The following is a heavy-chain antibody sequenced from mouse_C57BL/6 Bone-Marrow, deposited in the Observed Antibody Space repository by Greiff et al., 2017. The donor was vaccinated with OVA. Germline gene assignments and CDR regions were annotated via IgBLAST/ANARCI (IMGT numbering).Heavy chain of an antibody. D-gene: IGHD2-3*01. CDR3: ARRWLLRFAY. Sequence: DVKLVESGGDLVKPGGSLKLSCAASGFTFSSYGMSWVRQTPDKRLEWVATISSGGSYTYYPDSVKGRFTISRDNAKNTLYLQMSSLKSEDTAMYYCARRWLLRFAYWGQGTLVTVSA. V-gene: IGHV5-6*02. J-gene: IGHJ3*01. CDR2: ISSGGSYT. CDR1: GFTFSSYG.